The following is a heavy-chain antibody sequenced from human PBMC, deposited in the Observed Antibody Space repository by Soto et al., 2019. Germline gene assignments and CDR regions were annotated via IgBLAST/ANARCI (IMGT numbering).Heavy chain of an antibody. D-gene: IGHD1-7*01. CDR2: IYYSGST. CDR1: GGSISSYY. CDR3: ARNWNYDGRGYYYYYMDV. J-gene: IGHJ6*03. Sequence: SETLFLTCTVSGGSISSYYWSWIRQPPGKGLEWIGYIYYSGSTNYNPSLKSRVTISVDTSKNQFSLKLSSVTAADTAVYYCARNWNYDGRGYYYYYMDVWGKGTTVTVSS. V-gene: IGHV4-59*08.